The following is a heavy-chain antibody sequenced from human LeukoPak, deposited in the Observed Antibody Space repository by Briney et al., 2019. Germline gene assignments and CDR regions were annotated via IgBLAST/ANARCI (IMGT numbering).Heavy chain of an antibody. V-gene: IGHV3-11*01. D-gene: IGHD2-15*01. CDR1: GFTFSDYY. CDR3: ARGLGYCSGGSCPRRAFDI. CDR2: ISSSGSTI. Sequence: GGSLRLSCAASGFTFSDYYMSWIRQAPGKGLEWVSFISSSGSTIYYADSMKGRFTTSRDNAKNSVYLQMNSLRAEDTAVYYCARGLGYCSGGSCPRRAFDIWGQGTTVTVSS. J-gene: IGHJ3*02.